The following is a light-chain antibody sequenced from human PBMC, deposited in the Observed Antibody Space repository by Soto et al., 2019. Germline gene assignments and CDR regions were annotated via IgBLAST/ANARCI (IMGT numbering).Light chain of an antibody. CDR1: QSVSSSY. J-gene: IGKJ3*01. CDR3: QHYGSSLFT. CDR2: GAS. V-gene: IGKV3-20*01. Sequence: EIVLTQSPGTLSLSPGERATLSCRASQSVSSSYLAWYQQKPGQAPRLLIYGASSRATGIPDRFSGSWSGTDFTLTISILEPEDFAVYYCQHYGSSLFTFGPGIIVDIK.